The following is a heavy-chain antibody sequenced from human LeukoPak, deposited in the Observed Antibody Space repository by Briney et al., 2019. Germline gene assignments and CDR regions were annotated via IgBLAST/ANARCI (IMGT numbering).Heavy chain of an antibody. D-gene: IGHD6-19*01. Sequence: ASVKVSCKASGYTFTGYYMHWVRQAPGQGLEWMGWINPNTGDTNYAQKFRGRVTVTRDTSITTAYMELGRLTSDDTAVYYCARVGAVAGIGWGDFDYWGQGTLVTVSS. CDR2: INPNTGDT. V-gene: IGHV1-2*02. J-gene: IGHJ4*02. CDR1: GYTFTGYY. CDR3: ARVGAVAGIGWGDFDY.